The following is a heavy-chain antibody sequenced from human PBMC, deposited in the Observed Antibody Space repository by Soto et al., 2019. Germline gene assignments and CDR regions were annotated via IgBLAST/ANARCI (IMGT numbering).Heavy chain of an antibody. D-gene: IGHD1-26*01. CDR1: GFTFSSYA. Sequence: PVGSLRLSCAASGFTFSSYAMSWVRQAPGKGLEWVSAISGSGGSTYYADSVKGRFTISRDNSKNTLYLQMNSLRAEDTAVYYCAKDQGPHYGGSYTYSAGWGQGNLVTVTS. CDR2: ISGSGGST. V-gene: IGHV3-23*01. CDR3: AKDQGPHYGGSYTYSAG. J-gene: IGHJ4*02.